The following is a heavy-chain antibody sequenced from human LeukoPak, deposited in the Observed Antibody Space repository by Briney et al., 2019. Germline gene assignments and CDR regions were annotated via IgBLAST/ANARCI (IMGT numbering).Heavy chain of an antibody. CDR2: INPNSGGT. V-gene: IGHV1-2*02. Sequence: ASVKVSCKASGYTFTGYYMHWVRQAPGQGLEWMGWINPNSGGTTYAQKFQGRVTMTRDTSISTAYMELSRLRSDDTAVYYCARDYGGSGSPDYWGQGTLVTVSS. CDR1: GYTFTGYY. J-gene: IGHJ4*02. D-gene: IGHD3-10*01. CDR3: ARDYGGSGSPDY.